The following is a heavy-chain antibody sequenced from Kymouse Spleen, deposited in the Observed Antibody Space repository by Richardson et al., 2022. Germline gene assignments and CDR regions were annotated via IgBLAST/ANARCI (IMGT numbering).Heavy chain of an antibody. CDR1: GFTFSSYD. J-gene: IGHJ3*02. V-gene: IGHV3-13*01. D-gene: IGHD6-19*01. CDR3: ARGVAVAEDAFDI. Sequence: EVQLVESGGGLVQPGGSLRLSCAASGFTFSSYDMHWVRQATGKGLEWVSAIGTAGDTYYPGSVKGRFTISRENAKNSLYLQMNSLRAGDTAVYYCARGVAVAEDAFDIWGQGTMVTVSS. CDR2: IGTAGDT.